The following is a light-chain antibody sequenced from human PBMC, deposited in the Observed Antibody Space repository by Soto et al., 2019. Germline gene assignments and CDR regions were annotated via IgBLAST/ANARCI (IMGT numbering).Light chain of an antibody. CDR1: QSVSSGY. CDR2: GTS. CDR3: QQFNNYPT. V-gene: IGKV3-20*01. Sequence: EXVXTXSPXTLSLSPXXRPTLXCRASQSVSSGYLAWYQHKPGRAPXXLIDGTSSRATGIPDRFSGIGSGTDFTLTISSLQPEDFATYYCQQFNNYPTFGGGTKVDI. J-gene: IGKJ4*01.